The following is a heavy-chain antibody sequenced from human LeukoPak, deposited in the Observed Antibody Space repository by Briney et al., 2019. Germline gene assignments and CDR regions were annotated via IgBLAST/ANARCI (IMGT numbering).Heavy chain of an antibody. Sequence: ASVKVSCKASGGTFSSYAISWVRQAPGQGLEWMGGIIPIFGTANYAQKFQGRVTITTDESTSTAYMELSSLRSEDTAVYYCARDKRRYYDSSGYYMGYMDVWGKGTTVTVSS. CDR2: IIPIFGTA. CDR3: ARDKRRYYDSSGYYMGYMDV. CDR1: GGTFSSYA. J-gene: IGHJ6*03. V-gene: IGHV1-69*05. D-gene: IGHD3-22*01.